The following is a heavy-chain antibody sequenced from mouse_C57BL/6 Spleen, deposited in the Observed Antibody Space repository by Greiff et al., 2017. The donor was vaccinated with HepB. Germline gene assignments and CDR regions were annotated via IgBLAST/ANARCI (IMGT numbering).Heavy chain of an antibody. CDR1: GFTFSSYG. J-gene: IGHJ3*01. CDR2: ISSGGSYT. Sequence: EVKLMESGGDLVKPGGSLKLSCAASGFTFSSYGMSWVRQTPDKRLEWVATISSGGSYTYYPDSVKGRFTISRDNAKNTLYLQMSSLKSEDTAMYYCARHGYSNYMFAYWGQGTLVTVSA. D-gene: IGHD2-5*01. V-gene: IGHV5-6*01. CDR3: ARHGYSNYMFAY.